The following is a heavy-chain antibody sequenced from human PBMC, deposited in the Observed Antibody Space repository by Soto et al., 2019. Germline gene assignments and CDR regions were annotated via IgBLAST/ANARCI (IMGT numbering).Heavy chain of an antibody. D-gene: IGHD6-19*01. CDR2: IFHDGSNT. V-gene: IGHV3-33*01. J-gene: IGHJ4*02. Sequence: GESLKLSCAASGFTFSTYSMHWVRQAPGKGLKWVAVIFHDGSNTYYADSVKGRFTVSRDNSRNTLYLQMNSLRAEDTAVYYCAMLAVACNIPEHLIDYWGQGTLVTVSS. CDR1: GFTFSTYS. CDR3: AMLAVACNIPEHLIDY.